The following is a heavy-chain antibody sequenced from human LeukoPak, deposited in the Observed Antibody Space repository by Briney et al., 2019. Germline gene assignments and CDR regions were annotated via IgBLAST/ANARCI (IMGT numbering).Heavy chain of an antibody. CDR3: ASGNIAARRTFSY. D-gene: IGHD6-6*01. CDR1: GVSISSGDYS. J-gene: IGHJ4*02. CDR2: INHSGST. Sequence: PSETLSLTCAVSGVSISSGDYSWSWLRQPPGKGLEWIGEINHSGSTNYNPSLKSRVTISVDTSKDQFSLKLSSVTAADTAVYYCASGNIAARRTFSYWGQGTLVTVSS. V-gene: IGHV4-30-2*01.